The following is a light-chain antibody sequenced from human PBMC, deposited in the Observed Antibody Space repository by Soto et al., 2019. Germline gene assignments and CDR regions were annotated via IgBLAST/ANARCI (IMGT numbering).Light chain of an antibody. V-gene: IGKV3-15*01. CDR1: QSITNN. CDR3: QQYNNWPFS. Sequence: EIVMTQSPATLSVSPGESATLSCRASQSITNNLAWYQQKPGQAPRLLIYGASTRATGFPARFSGSGSGTEFTLTISSLQSEDFAVYFCQQYNNWPFSFGQGTRLEIK. J-gene: IGKJ5*01. CDR2: GAS.